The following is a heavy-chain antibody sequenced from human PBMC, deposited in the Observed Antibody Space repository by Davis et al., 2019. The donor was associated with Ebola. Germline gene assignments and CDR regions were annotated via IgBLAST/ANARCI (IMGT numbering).Heavy chain of an antibody. Sequence: PGGSLRLSCAASGFTFSSYGMHWVRQAPGKGLEWVAVIWYDGSNKNYADSVKGRFTISRDNSKNTLYLQMNSLRAEDTAVYYCATGIEVGLDYWGHGTLVTVSS. V-gene: IGHV3-33*01. D-gene: IGHD2-2*01. J-gene: IGHJ4*01. CDR1: GFTFSSYG. CDR3: ATGIEVGLDY. CDR2: IWYDGSNK.